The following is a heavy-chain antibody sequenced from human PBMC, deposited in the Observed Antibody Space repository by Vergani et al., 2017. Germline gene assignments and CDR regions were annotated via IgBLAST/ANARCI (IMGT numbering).Heavy chain of an antibody. CDR2: ISNDESKK. J-gene: IGHJ6*03. V-gene: IGHV3-30*18. Sequence: QVQLAESGGGRVQPGRSLRLSCAASGFSFSSHAIHWVRQAPGKGLEWVAVISNDESKKYYADSVKGRFTISRDNSKNTLDLQMNSLRTQDTAVYYCAKADSVTSGSLQYNFYMDVWGKGTTVTVS. CDR1: GFSFSSHA. CDR3: AKADSVTSGSLQYNFYMDV. D-gene: IGHD3-10*01.